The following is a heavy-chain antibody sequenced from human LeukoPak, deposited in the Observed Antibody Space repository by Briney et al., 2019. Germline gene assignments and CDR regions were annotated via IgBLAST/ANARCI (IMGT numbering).Heavy chain of an antibody. Sequence: GSLRLSCAASGFTFSSNYMSWVRQAPGKGLEWVSVIYSDGSTYYADSVKGRFTISRDNSKNTLYLQMNSLRAEDTAVYYCARRYNWNYVDYWGQGTLVTVSS. V-gene: IGHV3-66*04. CDR3: ARRYNWNYVDY. D-gene: IGHD1-20*01. J-gene: IGHJ4*02. CDR1: GFTFSSNY. CDR2: IYSDGST.